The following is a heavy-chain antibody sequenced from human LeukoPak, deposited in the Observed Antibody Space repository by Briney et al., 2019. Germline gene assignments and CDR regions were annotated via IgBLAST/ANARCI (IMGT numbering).Heavy chain of an antibody. CDR2: IYWNGGRI. V-gene: IGHV3-20*04. J-gene: IGHJ4*02. D-gene: IGHD1-1*01. CDR3: ARAGQYNLNHEKDD. CDR1: GFTFHDYG. Sequence: WGSLTLSCAASGFTFHDYGMSWVRQPPGKGLEWVSGIYWNGGRIVYADPVKGRSTISIDNAKNSLYLQMNSLRAEDTALYYCARAGQYNLNHEKDDWGQGTLVTVSS.